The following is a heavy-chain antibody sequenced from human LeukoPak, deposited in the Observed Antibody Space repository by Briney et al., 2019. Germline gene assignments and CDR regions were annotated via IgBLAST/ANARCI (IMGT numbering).Heavy chain of an antibody. Sequence: GGSLRLSCAASGFTFSGYYMSWLRQAPGKGLDWISYITPGGVNIYYADPVKGRFTVSRDNAKNSLSLQMNSLRAEDTAIYFCARGHHGLDVWGQGTTVTVSS. CDR2: ITPGGVNI. J-gene: IGHJ6*02. V-gene: IGHV3-11*01. D-gene: IGHD1-14*01. CDR1: GFTFSGYY. CDR3: ARGHHGLDV.